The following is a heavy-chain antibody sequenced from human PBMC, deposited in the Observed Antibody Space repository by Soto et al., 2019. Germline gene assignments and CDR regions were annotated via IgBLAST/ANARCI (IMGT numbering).Heavy chain of an antibody. Sequence: GESLKISCRGSGYSFTSYWVGWVRQMPGKGLEWMGIINPGDSDTRYSPSFQGQVTVSADKSTSTAYLQWRSLKASDTAIYYCARANYYDRIDLWQYCHYGMEVWGQGTTVTVYS. CDR2: INPGDSDT. CDR1: GYSFTSYW. CDR3: ARANYYDRIDLWQYCHYGMEV. V-gene: IGHV5-51*01. J-gene: IGHJ6*02. D-gene: IGHD3-22*01.